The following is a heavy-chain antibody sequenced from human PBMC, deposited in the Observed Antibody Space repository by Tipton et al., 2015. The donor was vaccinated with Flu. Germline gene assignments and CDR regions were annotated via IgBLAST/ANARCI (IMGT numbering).Heavy chain of an antibody. CDR3: SRHRRPSSWDFDY. CDR1: GDSISSYY. J-gene: IGHJ4*02. V-gene: IGHV4-59*08. CDR2: SNYSGST. Sequence: TLSLTCTVSGDSISSYYWSWIRQPPGKGLEWIGYSNYSGSTNYNPSLKSRVTISVDTSKNHLSLKLSTVSAADTAVYYCSRHRRPSSWDFDYWGQGSLVTVSS. D-gene: IGHD6-13*01.